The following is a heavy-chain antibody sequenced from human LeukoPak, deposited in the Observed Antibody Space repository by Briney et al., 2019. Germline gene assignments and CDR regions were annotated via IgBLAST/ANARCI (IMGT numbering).Heavy chain of an antibody. CDR1: GYSISSGYY. Sequence: PSETLSLTCAVSGYSISSGYYWGWIRQPAGKGLEWIGRIYTSGSTNYNPSLKSRVTMSVDTSKNQFSLKLSSVTAADTAVYYCARGSRRFTLGGWGQGTLVTVSS. D-gene: IGHD3-16*01. V-gene: IGHV4-4*07. CDR2: IYTSGST. J-gene: IGHJ4*02. CDR3: ARGSRRFTLGG.